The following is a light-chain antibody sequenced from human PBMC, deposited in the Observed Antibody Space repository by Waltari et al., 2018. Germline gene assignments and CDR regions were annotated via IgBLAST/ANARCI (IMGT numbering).Light chain of an antibody. CDR3: QQYNNWPLT. Sequence: EIVMTQSPAALSVSPGERVTLSCRASQSVDSKLAWYLQKPGQAPRLLIYASSTRATGIPARVSGGGSGTEFTLTISSLQSEDFAVYYCQQYNNWPLTFGGGTKVEIK. CDR2: ASS. J-gene: IGKJ4*01. CDR1: QSVDSK. V-gene: IGKV3-15*01.